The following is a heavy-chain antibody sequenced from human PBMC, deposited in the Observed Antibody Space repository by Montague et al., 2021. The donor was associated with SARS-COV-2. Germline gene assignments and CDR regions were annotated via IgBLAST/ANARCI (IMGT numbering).Heavy chain of an antibody. CDR2: INHSGST. CDR3: VVVPLGPRGRGFDY. Sequence: SETLSLTCAVYGGSFSGYYWNWIRQPPGKGLEWIGEINHSGSTNYNPSLKSRVTISVDTSKNQFSLKLSSVTAADTAVYYCVVVPLGPRGRGFDYWSQGTLVTVSS. D-gene: IGHD2-15*01. V-gene: IGHV4-34*01. J-gene: IGHJ4*02. CDR1: GGSFSGYY.